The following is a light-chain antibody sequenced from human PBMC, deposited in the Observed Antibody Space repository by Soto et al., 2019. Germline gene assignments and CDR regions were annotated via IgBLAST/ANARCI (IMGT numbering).Light chain of an antibody. CDR1: QSVSSSN. CDR3: QQYGSSPPKT. J-gene: IGKJ1*01. CDR2: GAS. Sequence: IGLTQNARALSLSPKERATLSCRASQSVSSSNLAWYQQKPGQAPRLLLYGASTRAPGIPDRFSGSVSGTEFTLTISRLEPEDLAVYYCQQYGSSPPKTFGQGTKVDIK. V-gene: IGKV3-20*01.